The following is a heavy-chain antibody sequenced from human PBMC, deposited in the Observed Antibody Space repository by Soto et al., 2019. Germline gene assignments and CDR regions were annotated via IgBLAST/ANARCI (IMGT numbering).Heavy chain of an antibody. J-gene: IGHJ4*02. CDR3: VRDLYRSATMPCLDH. D-gene: IGHD1-1*01. Sequence: PVGSLRLSCEVSGFTFINYAMSWVRQAPGKGLEWVASISDTGGDSYYADSMDGRFTISRDNSKNTLYLQINSLRAEDTAVYYCVRDLYRSATMPCLDHWGQGTLVSVSS. CDR2: ISDTGGDS. CDR1: GFTFINYA. V-gene: IGHV3-23*01.